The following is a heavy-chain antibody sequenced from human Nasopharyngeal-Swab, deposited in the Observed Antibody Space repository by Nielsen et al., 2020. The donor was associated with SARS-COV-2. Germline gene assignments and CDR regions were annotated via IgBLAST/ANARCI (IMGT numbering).Heavy chain of an antibody. CDR3: ARVVLDSSGYYYPVNAFDI. CDR2: ISSSSSYI. J-gene: IGHJ3*02. V-gene: IGHV3-21*01. CDR1: GFTFSSYS. D-gene: IGHD3-22*01. Sequence: GESLKISCAASGFTFSSYSMNWVRQAPGKGPEWVSSISSSSSYIYYADSVKGRFTISRDNAKNSLYLQMNSLRAEDTAVYYCARVVLDSSGYYYPVNAFDIWGQGTMVTVSS.